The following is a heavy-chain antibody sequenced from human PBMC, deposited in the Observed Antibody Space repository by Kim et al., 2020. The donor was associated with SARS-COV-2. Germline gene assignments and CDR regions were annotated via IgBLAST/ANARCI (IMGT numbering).Heavy chain of an antibody. CDR1: GFTFSSYG. Sequence: GGSLRLSCAASGFTFSSYGMHWVRQAPGKGLEWVAVISYDGSNKYYADSVKGRFTISRDNSKNTLYLQMNSLRAEDTAVYYCARDRIVVRFSGWFDPWGQGTLVTVSS. V-gene: IGHV3-33*05. CDR3: ARDRIVVRFSGWFDP. D-gene: IGHD3-22*01. J-gene: IGHJ5*02. CDR2: ISYDGSNK.